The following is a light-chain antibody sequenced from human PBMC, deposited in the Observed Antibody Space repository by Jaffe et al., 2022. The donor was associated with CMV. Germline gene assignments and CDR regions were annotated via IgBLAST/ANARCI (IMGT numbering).Light chain of an antibody. J-gene: IGKJ2*01. V-gene: IGKV3-15*01. CDR1: QTVSRN. Sequence: EIVMTQSPVTLSVSPGERATLSCRASQTVSRNVAWYQQKPGQAPRLLIYGASTRASGVPGRFSGSASGTEFTLTISSLQSEDFAVYYCQQYNNWYTFGQGTKLGIK. CDR2: GAS. CDR3: QQYNNWYT.